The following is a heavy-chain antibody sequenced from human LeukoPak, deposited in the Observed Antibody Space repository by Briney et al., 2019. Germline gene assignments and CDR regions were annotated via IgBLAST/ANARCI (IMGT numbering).Heavy chain of an antibody. J-gene: IGHJ6*03. CDR3: ARTAVGHYYYYMDV. Sequence: GASVKVSCKASGYTFTSYGINWVRQATGQGLEWMGWMNPNSGNTGYAQKFQGRVTITRNTSISTAYMELSSLRSEDTAVYYCARTAVGHYYYYMDVWGKGTTVTVSS. CDR1: GYTFTSYG. CDR2: MNPNSGNT. V-gene: IGHV1-8*03. D-gene: IGHD4-17*01.